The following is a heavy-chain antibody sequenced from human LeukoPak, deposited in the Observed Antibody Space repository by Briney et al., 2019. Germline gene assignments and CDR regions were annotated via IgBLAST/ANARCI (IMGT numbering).Heavy chain of an antibody. CDR2: INHSGST. CDR3: ARGPTVIGAFDI. Sequence: PSETLSLTCAVYGGSLSGYYWSWIRQPPGKGLEWIGEINHSGSTNYNPSLKSRVTISVDTSKNQFSLKLSSVTAADTAVYYCARGPTVIGAFDIWGQGTMVTVSS. J-gene: IGHJ3*02. D-gene: IGHD4-17*01. V-gene: IGHV4-34*01. CDR1: GGSLSGYY.